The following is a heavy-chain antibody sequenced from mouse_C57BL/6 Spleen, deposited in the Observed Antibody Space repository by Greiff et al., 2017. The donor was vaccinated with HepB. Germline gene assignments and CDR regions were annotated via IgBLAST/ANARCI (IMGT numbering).Heavy chain of an antibody. CDR1: GYTFTSYW. J-gene: IGHJ3*01. Sequence: QVQLQQPGAELVKPGASVKMSCKASGYTFTSYWITWVKQRPGQGLEWIGDIYPGSGSTNYNEKFKSKATLTVDTSSSTAYMQLSSLTSEDSAVYYCAREDYYGSAGFANGGQGTLVTVSA. V-gene: IGHV1-55*01. D-gene: IGHD1-1*01. CDR3: AREDYYGSAGFAN. CDR2: IYPGSGST.